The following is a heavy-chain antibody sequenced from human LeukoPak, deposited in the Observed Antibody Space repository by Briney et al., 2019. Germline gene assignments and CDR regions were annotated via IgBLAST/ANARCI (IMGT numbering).Heavy chain of an antibody. V-gene: IGHV4-30-4*01. CDR1: GGSISSADYY. CDR2: IYYSGST. D-gene: IGHD3-10*01. CDR3: VRTTYYYLSGSFFPSNWFDP. Sequence: SSQTLSLTCTVSGGSISSADYYWRWIRQPPGKGLEWIGYIYYSGSTYYNPSLKSRVTISVDTSKNQLSLKLSSVTAADTAVYYCVRTTYYYLSGSFFPSNWFDPWGQGTLVTVFS. J-gene: IGHJ5*02.